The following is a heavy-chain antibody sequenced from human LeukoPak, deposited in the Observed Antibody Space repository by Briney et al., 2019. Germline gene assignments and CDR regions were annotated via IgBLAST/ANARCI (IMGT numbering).Heavy chain of an antibody. J-gene: IGHJ6*03. D-gene: IGHD6-13*01. CDR1: GDSISSGSYY. Sequence: SETLSLTCTVSGDSISSGSYYWSWIRQPAGKGLEWIGRIYSNGDTKFNPSLKSRVTISLDTSKNQFSLKLSSATAADTAVYYCASRHSKQQPYYYYMDIWGKGTTVTASS. CDR3: ASRHSKQQPYYYYMDI. CDR2: IYSNGDT. V-gene: IGHV4-61*02.